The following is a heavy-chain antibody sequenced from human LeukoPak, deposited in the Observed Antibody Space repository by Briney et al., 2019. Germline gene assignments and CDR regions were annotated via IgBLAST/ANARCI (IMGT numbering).Heavy chain of an antibody. J-gene: IGHJ4*02. D-gene: IGHD6-13*01. CDR2: ISSNGGST. V-gene: IGHV3-64*01. CDR3: AREWVEYSNTWSHFDY. CDR1: GCTFSTYA. Sequence: GGSLRLSCAASGCTFSTYAMHWVRQAPGKGLEYVSAISSNGGSTYYAKSVEGRFTISRDNSKNTLYLQMGSLRPEDMAVYYCAREWVEYSNTWSHFDYWGQGTLVTVSS.